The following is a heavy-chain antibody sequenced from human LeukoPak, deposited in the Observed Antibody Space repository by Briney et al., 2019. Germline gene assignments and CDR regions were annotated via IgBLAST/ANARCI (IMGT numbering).Heavy chain of an antibody. V-gene: IGHV1-69*13. CDR1: GGTFSSYA. J-gene: IGHJ3*02. Sequence: SVKVSCKASGGTFSSYAISWVRQAPGQGLEWMGGIIPIFGTANYAQKFQGRVTITADESTSTAYMELSSLRSEDTAVYYCARGGYSSNRDAFDIWAQGTMVTVSS. CDR2: IIPIFGTA. CDR3: ARGGYSSNRDAFDI. D-gene: IGHD6-13*01.